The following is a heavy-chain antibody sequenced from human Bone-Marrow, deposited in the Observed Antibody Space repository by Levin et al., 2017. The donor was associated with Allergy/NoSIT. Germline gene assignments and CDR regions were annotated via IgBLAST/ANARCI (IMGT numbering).Heavy chain of an antibody. V-gene: IGHV3-49*04. Sequence: GGSLRLSCTTSGLTFNDFAMSWVRQAPGKGLKWVGFIRSKGYGGTAEYAASVKGRFTISRDDSKSIAYLQMNNLKIEDTAVYYCYCSSSAFDYWGQGILVTVSS. D-gene: IGHD6-6*01. CDR2: IRSKGYGGTA. CDR3: YCSSSAFDY. CDR1: GLTFNDFA. J-gene: IGHJ4*02.